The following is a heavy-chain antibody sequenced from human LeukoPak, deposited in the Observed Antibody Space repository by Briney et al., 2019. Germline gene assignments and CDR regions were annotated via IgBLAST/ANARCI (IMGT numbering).Heavy chain of an antibody. CDR1: GFTFSSYT. V-gene: IGHV3-23*01. Sequence: GGSLRLSCTASGFTFSSYTMSWVRQAPGEGLEWLSAINGRGITYYAGSVKGRFTISRDNSENTLYLQMNSLTVDDTAVYFCAKERQTGDYFTSDYWGQGALVTVSS. D-gene: IGHD4-17*01. CDR2: INGRGIT. CDR3: AKERQTGDYFTSDY. J-gene: IGHJ4*02.